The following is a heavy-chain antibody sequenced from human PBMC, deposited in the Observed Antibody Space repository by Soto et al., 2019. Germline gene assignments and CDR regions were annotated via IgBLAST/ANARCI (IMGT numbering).Heavy chain of an antibody. J-gene: IGHJ6*02. CDR1: GGTFGSYA. D-gene: IGHD2-15*01. CDR2: IIPIFGTA. V-gene: IGHV1-69*01. CDR3: ASEVAATYYYYYGMDV. Sequence: QVQLVQSGAEVKKPGSSVKVSCKASGGTFGSYAISWVRQAPGQGLEWMGGIIPIFGTANYAQKFQGRVTITADESTSTAYMELSSLRSEDTAVYYCASEVAATYYYYYGMDVWGQGTTVTVSS.